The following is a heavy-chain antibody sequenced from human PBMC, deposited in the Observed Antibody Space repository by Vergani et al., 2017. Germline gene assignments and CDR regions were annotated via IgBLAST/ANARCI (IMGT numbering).Heavy chain of an antibody. V-gene: IGHV3-33*01. J-gene: IGHJ3*02. CDR1: GFTFSSYG. CDR2: IWYDGSNK. Sequence: QVQLVESGGGVVQPGRSLRLSCAASGFTFSSYGMHWVRQAPGKGLEWVAVIWYDGSNKYYADSVKGRFTISRDNSKNTLYLQMNSLRAEDTAVYYCARGSIAVARYGAFDIWGQGTMVTVSS. D-gene: IGHD6-19*01. CDR3: ARGSIAVARYGAFDI.